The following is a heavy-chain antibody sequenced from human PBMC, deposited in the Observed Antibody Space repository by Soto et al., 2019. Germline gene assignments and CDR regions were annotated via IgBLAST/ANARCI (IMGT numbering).Heavy chain of an antibody. CDR2: ISAYNGNT. CDR3: ARDSHRGLSIYLEGFDP. Sequence: GASVKVSCKASGYTFTSYGISWVRQAPGQGLEWMGWISAYNGNTNYAQKLQGRVTMTTDTSTSTAYMELRSLRSDDTAVYYCARDSHRGLSIYLEGFDPWGQGTLVTVSS. V-gene: IGHV1-18*01. D-gene: IGHD1-1*01. CDR1: GYTFTSYG. J-gene: IGHJ5*02.